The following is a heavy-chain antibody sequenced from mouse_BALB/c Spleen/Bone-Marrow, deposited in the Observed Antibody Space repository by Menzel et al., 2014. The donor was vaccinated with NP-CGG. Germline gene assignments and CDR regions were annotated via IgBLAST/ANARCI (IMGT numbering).Heavy chain of an antibody. V-gene: IGHV14-3*02. CDR1: GFNIKDTH. J-gene: IGHJ3*01. D-gene: IGHD1-1*01. Sequence: VQLQQSGAELVKPGASVKLSCTASGFNIKDTHMHWVKQRPEQGLEWIGRIDPANGNTKYDPKFQGKATITADTSSNTAYLQLSSLTSDDTAVYYCASYYYGSAWFAYWGQGTLVPVSA. CDR2: IDPANGNT. CDR3: ASYYYGSAWFAY.